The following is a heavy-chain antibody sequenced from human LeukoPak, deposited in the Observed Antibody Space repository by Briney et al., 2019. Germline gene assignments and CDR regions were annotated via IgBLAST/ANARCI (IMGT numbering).Heavy chain of an antibody. CDR1: GFTFSSYA. J-gene: IGHJ4*02. D-gene: IGHD1-26*01. CDR2: ISYDGSNK. CDR3: ARDRVGATDYFDY. Sequence: GRSLRLSCAASGFTFSSYAMHWVRQAPGKGLEWVAVISYDGSNKYYAVSVKGRFTISRDNSKNTLYLQMNSLRAEDTAVYYCARDRVGATDYFDYWGQGTLVTVSS. V-gene: IGHV3-30-3*01.